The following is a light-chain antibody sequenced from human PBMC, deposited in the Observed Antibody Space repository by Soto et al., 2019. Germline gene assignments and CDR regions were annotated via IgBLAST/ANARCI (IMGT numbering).Light chain of an antibody. CDR3: QQRSNWPIT. CDR2: DAS. V-gene: IGKV3-11*01. Sequence: MVLTQSPATLSLSPGESATLSCRATRSVSSYLAWYQQKPGQAPRLLIYDASSRPTDIPARFSGSGSGTDFTLTISSLQPEDFALYYCQQRSNWPITFGQGTKLDIK. J-gene: IGKJ5*01. CDR1: RSVSSY.